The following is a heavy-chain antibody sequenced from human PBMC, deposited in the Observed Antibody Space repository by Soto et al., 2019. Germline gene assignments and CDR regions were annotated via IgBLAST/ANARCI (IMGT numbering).Heavy chain of an antibody. V-gene: IGHV3-23*01. CDR1: GFNVGGLA. CDR3: TRETVAGITGLDY. CDR2: ISVSDAFI. Sequence: GWSLRLSCAASGFNVGGLAVNLVRHAPGKGLEWVSGISVSDAFIYYADSVRGRFSISRDASENILYLQMNSLRVDDTALYYCTRETVAGITGLDYWGPGTLVTVSS. J-gene: IGHJ4*02. D-gene: IGHD1-20*01.